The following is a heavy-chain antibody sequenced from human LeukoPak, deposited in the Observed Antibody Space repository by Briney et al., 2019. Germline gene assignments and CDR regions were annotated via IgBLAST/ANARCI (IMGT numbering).Heavy chain of an antibody. CDR1: GGSISSGSYY. Sequence: PSQTLSLTCTVSGGSISSGSYYWSWIRQPAGKGLEWIGRIYTSGSTNYNPSLKSRVTISVDTSKNQFSLKLSSVTAVDTAVYYCAREPDQYYYDSSGYFSYNWFDPWGQGTLVTVSS. J-gene: IGHJ5*02. CDR3: AREPDQYYYDSSGYFSYNWFDP. D-gene: IGHD3-22*01. V-gene: IGHV4-61*02. CDR2: IYTSGST.